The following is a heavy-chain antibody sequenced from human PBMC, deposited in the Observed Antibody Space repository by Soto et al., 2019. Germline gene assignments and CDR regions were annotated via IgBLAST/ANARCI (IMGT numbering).Heavy chain of an antibody. D-gene: IGHD5-18*01. V-gene: IGHV3-30*03. CDR3: VSDRGYGHASVPYS. CDR1: GFTFTSYG. CDR2: ISYDGGLQ. Sequence: QAHLVESGGGVVQPGRSLRLSCAASGFTFTSYGMHWVRQAPGTRLEWVAVISYDGGLQHYADSVKGRFTISIDNYKNMVLLQMNSLRAEDTAVYYCVSDRGYGHASVPYSWGQGTLVSVSS. J-gene: IGHJ4*02.